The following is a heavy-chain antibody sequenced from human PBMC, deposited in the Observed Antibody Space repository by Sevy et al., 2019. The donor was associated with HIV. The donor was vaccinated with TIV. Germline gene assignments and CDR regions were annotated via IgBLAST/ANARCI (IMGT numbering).Heavy chain of an antibody. V-gene: IGHV3-33*01. J-gene: IGHJ3*02. CDR1: GFTFSIYG. D-gene: IGHD3-22*01. CDR2: IWNDRSNK. Sequence: GGSLRLSCAAYGFTFSIYGMHWVRQAPGKGLEWVAVIWNDRSNKHYADSVKGRFTISRDNAKNTLYLQMNSLGVEDTAVYYCASLSNNYYDISGSSGDDAFDIWGQGTRVTVSS. CDR3: ASLSNNYYDISGSSGDDAFDI.